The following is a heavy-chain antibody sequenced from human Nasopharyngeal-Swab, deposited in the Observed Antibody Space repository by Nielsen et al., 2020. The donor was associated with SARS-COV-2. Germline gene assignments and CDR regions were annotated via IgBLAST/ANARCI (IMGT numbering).Heavy chain of an antibody. CDR2: IKEDGSEK. V-gene: IGHV3-7*01. Sequence: MRQMPGKGLEWVANIKEDGSEKNYVDSVKGRFTISRDNAKNSLYLQMNSLRADDTAVYYCARDTYCSGGSCYGYGMAVWGQGTTVTVSS. CDR3: ARDTYCSGGSCYGYGMAV. D-gene: IGHD2-15*01. J-gene: IGHJ6*02.